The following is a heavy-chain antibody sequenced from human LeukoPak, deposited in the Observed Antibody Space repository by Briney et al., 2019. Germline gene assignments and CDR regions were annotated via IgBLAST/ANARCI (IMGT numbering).Heavy chain of an antibody. V-gene: IGHV3-23*01. D-gene: IGHD3-22*01. J-gene: IGHJ4*02. Sequence: GGSLRLSCAASGFTFTTYDMSWVRQAPGKGLEWVSAIIGSGGSTYYADSVKGRFTISRDNSKNTLYLQMNSLRAEDTAVYYCAKGTYYYDSSGYYGGYCFDYWGQGTLVTVSS. CDR3: AKGTYYYDSSGYYGGYCFDY. CDR1: GFTFTTYD. CDR2: IIGSGGST.